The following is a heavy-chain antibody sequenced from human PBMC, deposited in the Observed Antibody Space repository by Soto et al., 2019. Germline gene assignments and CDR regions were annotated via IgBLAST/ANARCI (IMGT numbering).Heavy chain of an antibody. J-gene: IGHJ3*02. V-gene: IGHV3-30-3*01. Sequence: QVQLVESGGGVVQPGRSLRLSCAASGFTFSSYAMHWVRQAPGKGLEWVAVISYDGSNKYYADSVKGRFTISRDNSKNTLYLQMNSLRAEDTAVYYCARTRAAYGGNSPDAFDIWGQGTMVTVSS. CDR1: GFTFSSYA. CDR2: ISYDGSNK. CDR3: ARTRAAYGGNSPDAFDI. D-gene: IGHD4-17*01.